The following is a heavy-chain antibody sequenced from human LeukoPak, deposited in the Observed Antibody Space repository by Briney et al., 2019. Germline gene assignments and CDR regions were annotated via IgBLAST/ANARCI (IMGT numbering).Heavy chain of an antibody. Sequence: ASVKVSCKASGGTFSSYAISWVRQAPGQGLEWMGGIIPIFGTANYAQKFQGRVTITTDESTSTAYVELSSLRSEDTAVYYCAILKGNYGDYGMDVWGQGTTVTVSS. J-gene: IGHJ6*02. D-gene: IGHD4-17*01. CDR1: GGTFSSYA. CDR2: IIPIFGTA. V-gene: IGHV1-69*05. CDR3: AILKGNYGDYGMDV.